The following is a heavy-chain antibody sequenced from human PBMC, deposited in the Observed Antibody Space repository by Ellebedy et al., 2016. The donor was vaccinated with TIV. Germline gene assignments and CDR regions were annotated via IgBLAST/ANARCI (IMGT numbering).Heavy chain of an antibody. V-gene: IGHV4-59*08. CDR2: IYYSGNT. Sequence: MPSETLSLTCTVSGGSISPYHWSWIRQPPGKGLEWIGYIYYSGNTNYNPSLKSRVTISVDTSKNQFSLNLRTVTAADTAVYYCARTDPWQPIDDWGQGILVSVSS. D-gene: IGHD2-21*02. J-gene: IGHJ4*02. CDR1: GGSISPYH. CDR3: ARTDPWQPIDD.